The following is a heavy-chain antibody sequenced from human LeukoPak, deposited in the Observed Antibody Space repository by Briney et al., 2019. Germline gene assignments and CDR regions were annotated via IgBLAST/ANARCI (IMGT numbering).Heavy chain of an antibody. V-gene: IGHV3-66*01. CDR2: TYSGGST. J-gene: IGHJ4*02. CDR1: GFTVSSNY. CDR3: AREAVDTAMAFDY. D-gene: IGHD5-18*01. Sequence: GGSLRLSCAASGFTVSSNYMSWVRQAPGKGLEWVSVTYSGGSTYYADSVKGRFTISRDNSKNTLYLQMNSLRAEDTAVYYCAREAVDTAMAFDYWGQGTLVTVSS.